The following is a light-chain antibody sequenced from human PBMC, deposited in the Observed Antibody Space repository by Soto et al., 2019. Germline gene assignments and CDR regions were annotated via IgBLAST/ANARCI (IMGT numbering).Light chain of an antibody. J-gene: IGLJ1*01. CDR1: SSDVGGYDY. Sequence: QSVLTQPASVSGSPGQSITISCTGTSSDVGGYDYVSWYQQHPGKAPKVMIYDVSDRPSGVSNRFSGSKSGNTASLTISGLQAEDEADCYCSSYTINNSRVFGAGTKVTVL. V-gene: IGLV2-14*01. CDR3: SSYTINNSRV. CDR2: DVS.